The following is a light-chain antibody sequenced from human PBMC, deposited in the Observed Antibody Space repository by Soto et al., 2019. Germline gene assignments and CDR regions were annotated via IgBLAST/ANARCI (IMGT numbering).Light chain of an antibody. CDR3: QRYNNWPLT. V-gene: IGKV3-15*01. J-gene: IGKJ4*01. CDR2: DTS. CDR1: QGIGDT. Sequence: EIIMTPSPATLSVSPGERATLSCRASQGIGDTLAWYQHKPGQTPRLLIYDTSTRATGVPARFSGSRSGTEFTLTINSLQSEDFAVYYCQRYNNWPLTFGGGTKVDIK.